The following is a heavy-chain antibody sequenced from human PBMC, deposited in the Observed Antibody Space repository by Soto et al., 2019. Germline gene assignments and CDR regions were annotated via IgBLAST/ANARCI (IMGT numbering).Heavy chain of an antibody. CDR1: GGAISGYY. J-gene: IGHJ5*02. Sequence: PSETLSLTCTVSGGAISGYYWIWVRQPAGKGLEWIGRIYSSGGTKYNPSLKSRVDMSLDMSKNQFSLRLSSVTAADTAVYYCARGQRFSDSFDPWGQGTLVTVSS. CDR3: ARGQRFSDSFDP. D-gene: IGHD3-3*01. CDR2: IYSSGGT. V-gene: IGHV4-4*07.